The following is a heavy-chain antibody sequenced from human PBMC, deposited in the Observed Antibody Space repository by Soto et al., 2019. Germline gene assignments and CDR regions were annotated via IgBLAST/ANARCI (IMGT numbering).Heavy chain of an antibody. CDR2: IWYDGSNK. J-gene: IGHJ5*02. CDR1: GFTFSSYG. Sequence: QVQVMESGGDVVQPGRSLRLSCAASGFTFSSYGMHWVRQAPGKGLEWVAVIWYDGSNKYYADSVKGRFTISRDNSNNTLYLQMNSLRAEDTAVYYCVREGIYDGYGLDDLWGQGTQVTVSS. V-gene: IGHV3-33*01. D-gene: IGHD5-12*01. CDR3: VREGIYDGYGLDDL.